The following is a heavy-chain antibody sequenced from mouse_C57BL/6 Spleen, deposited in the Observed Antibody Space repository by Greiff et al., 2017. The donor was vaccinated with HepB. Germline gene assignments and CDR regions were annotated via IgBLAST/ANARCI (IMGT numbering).Heavy chain of an antibody. CDR1: GFHIKDYY. Sequence: EVQLQQSGAELVKPGASVKFSCTASGFHIKDYYMHWVKQRTEQGLEGIGRIDPEDGETKYVPKFQGKATITADTSANTAYMQLSSLTSEDTAVDYCAREDYYGSSYGYFDVWGTGTTVTVSS. CDR2: IDPEDGET. D-gene: IGHD1-1*01. CDR3: AREDYYGSSYGYFDV. J-gene: IGHJ1*03. V-gene: IGHV14-2*01.